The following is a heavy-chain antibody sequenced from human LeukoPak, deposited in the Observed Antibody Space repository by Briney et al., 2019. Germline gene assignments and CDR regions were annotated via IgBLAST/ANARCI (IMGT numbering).Heavy chain of an antibody. CDR3: ARNYYYYYGMDV. J-gene: IGHJ6*02. Sequence: SQTLSLTCTVSGGSISSGGYYWSWIRQHPGTGLEWIGYIYYSGSTYYNPSLKSRVTISVDTSKNQFSLKLSSVTAADTAVYYCARNYYYYYGMDVWGPGTTVTVSS. CDR2: IYYSGST. CDR1: GGSISSGGYY. V-gene: IGHV4-31*03.